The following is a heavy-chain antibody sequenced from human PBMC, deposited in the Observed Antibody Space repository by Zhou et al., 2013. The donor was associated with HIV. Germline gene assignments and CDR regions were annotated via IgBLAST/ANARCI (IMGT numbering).Heavy chain of an antibody. J-gene: IGHJ3*02. V-gene: IGHV1-69*13. D-gene: IGHD2-21*02. CDR3: ASLRYCGGDCLSAFDI. CDR2: IIPIFGTA. CDR1: GGTFSSYA. Sequence: QVQLVQSGAEVKKPGSSVKVSCKASGGTFSSYAISWVRQAPGQGLEWMGRIIPIFGTANYAQKFQGRVTITADESTSTAYMELSSLRSEDTAVYYCASLRYCGGDCLSAFDIWGQGTMVTVSS.